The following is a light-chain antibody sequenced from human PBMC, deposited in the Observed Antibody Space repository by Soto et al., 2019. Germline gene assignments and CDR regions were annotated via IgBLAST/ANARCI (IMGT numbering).Light chain of an antibody. V-gene: IGKV1-39*01. CDR3: QQSVSTPWT. CDR1: QTISTY. J-gene: IGKJ1*01. Sequence: DIQMTQSPSSLSASVGDRVTITCRASQTISTYLNWYQQKVGKAPKLLIYAASSFQGGVPSRFSGSGSGTDFTLTISSVQPEDFATYYCQQSVSTPWTFGQGTNVDIK. CDR2: AAS.